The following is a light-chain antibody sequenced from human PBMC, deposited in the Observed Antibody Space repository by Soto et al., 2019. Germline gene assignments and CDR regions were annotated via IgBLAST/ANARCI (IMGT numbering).Light chain of an antibody. V-gene: IGLV2-14*03. CDR2: DVN. Sequence: QSALTQPASVSGSPGQSITISCTRTSSDVGTYKYVSWYQQHPGQAPKLIIFDVNNRPSGVSSRFSGSKSGNTASLTISGLQAEDEADYFCSSYSSVSTVFGPGTKLTVL. J-gene: IGLJ1*01. CDR3: SSYSSVSTV. CDR1: SSDVGTYKY.